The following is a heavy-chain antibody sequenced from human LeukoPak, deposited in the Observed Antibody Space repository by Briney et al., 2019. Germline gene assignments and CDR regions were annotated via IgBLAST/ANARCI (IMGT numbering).Heavy chain of an antibody. J-gene: IGHJ4*02. V-gene: IGHV4-38-2*02. CDR1: GGSISSYY. CDR2: IYHSGTT. D-gene: IGHD3-10*01. CDR3: ARDPGSSVYSDY. Sequence: SETLSLTCTVSGGSISSYYWSWIRQPPGKGLEWIGSIYHSGTTYYNPSLNSRVTISVDTSKNQISLKLTSVTAADTAVYCCARDPGSSVYSDYWGQGNLVTVSS.